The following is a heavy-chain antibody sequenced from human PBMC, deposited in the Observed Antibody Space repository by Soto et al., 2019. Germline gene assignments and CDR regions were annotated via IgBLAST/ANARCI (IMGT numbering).Heavy chain of an antibody. V-gene: IGHV4-34*01. CDR1: GGSFSGYY. D-gene: IGHD3-10*01. J-gene: IGHJ6*03. CDR2: INHSGST. CDR3: ARGLGDSGSYRTYYYYYYMDV. Sequence: PSETLSLTCAVYGGSFSGYYWSWIRQPPGKGLEWIGEINHSGSTNYNPSLKSRVTISVDTSKNQFSLKLSSVTAADTAVYYCARGLGDSGSYRTYYYYYYMDVWGKGTTVTVSS.